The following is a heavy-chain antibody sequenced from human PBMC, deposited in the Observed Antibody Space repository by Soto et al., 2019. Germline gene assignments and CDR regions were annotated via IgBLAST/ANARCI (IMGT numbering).Heavy chain of an antibody. CDR3: ARGSLHSSATYKWFDP. CDR2: IYYSGST. CDR1: GGSISSYY. Sequence: SSETLSLTCTVSGGSISSYYWSWIRQPPGKGLEWIGYIYYSGSTNYNPSLKSRVTISVDTSKNQFSLKLSSVNAADTAVYYCARGSLHSSATYKWFDPWGQGTLVT. D-gene: IGHD6-25*01. J-gene: IGHJ5*02. V-gene: IGHV4-59*01.